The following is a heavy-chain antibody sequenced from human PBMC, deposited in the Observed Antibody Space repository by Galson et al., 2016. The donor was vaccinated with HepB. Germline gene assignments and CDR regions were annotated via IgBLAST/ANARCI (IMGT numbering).Heavy chain of an antibody. CDR1: GESFSGYY. V-gene: IGHV4-34*01. Sequence: SETLSLTCVVYGESFSGYYWSWIRQPPGKGLEWIGEIQHSGSTNYNPSLKSRVTISVDTSKNQVSLKLTSMTAADTAVYYCARGKSRGGARRYYGVDVWGKGTTVTVSS. CDR3: ARGKSRGGARRYYGVDV. J-gene: IGHJ6*04. D-gene: IGHD3-10*01. CDR2: IQHSGST.